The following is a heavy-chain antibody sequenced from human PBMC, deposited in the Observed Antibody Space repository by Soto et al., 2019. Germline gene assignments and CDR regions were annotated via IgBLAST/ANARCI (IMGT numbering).Heavy chain of an antibody. D-gene: IGHD1-26*01. CDR2: INAGNGNT. CDR1: GYTFTSYA. Sequence: ASVKVSCKASGYTFTSYAMHWVRQAPGQRLEWMGWINAGNGNTKYSQKFQGRVTITRDTSASTAYMELSSLRSEDTAVYYCARWGLVGVYDALDIWGQGTMVTVSS. J-gene: IGHJ3*02. V-gene: IGHV1-3*01. CDR3: ARWGLVGVYDALDI.